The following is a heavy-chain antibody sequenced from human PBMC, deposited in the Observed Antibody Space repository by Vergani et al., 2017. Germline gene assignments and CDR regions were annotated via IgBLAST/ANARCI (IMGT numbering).Heavy chain of an antibody. J-gene: IGHJ3*02. CDR2: IIPIFGTA. CDR1: GGTFSSYA. V-gene: IGHV1-69*01. D-gene: IGHD3-22*01. CDR3: ARATYYYDSICYPVIRVDAFDI. Sequence: QVQLVQSGAEVKKPGSSVKVSCKASGGTFSSYAISWVRQAPGQGLEWMGGIIPIFGTANYAQKFQGRVTITADESTSTAYMELSSLRSEDTAVYYCARATYYYDSICYPVIRVDAFDIWGQGTMVTVSS.